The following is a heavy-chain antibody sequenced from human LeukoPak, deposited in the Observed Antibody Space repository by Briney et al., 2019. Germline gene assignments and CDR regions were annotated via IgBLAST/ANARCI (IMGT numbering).Heavy chain of an antibody. CDR3: ARDLTPLGIVGATTNYDY. V-gene: IGHV1-18*01. Sequence: ASVKVSCKASGYTFTSYGISWVRQAPGQGLEWMGWISAYNGSTNYAQKLQGRVTMTTDTSTSTAYMELRSLRSDDTAVYYCARDLTPLGIVGATTNYDYWGQGTLVTVSS. CDR1: GYTFTSYG. D-gene: IGHD1-26*01. J-gene: IGHJ4*02. CDR2: ISAYNGST.